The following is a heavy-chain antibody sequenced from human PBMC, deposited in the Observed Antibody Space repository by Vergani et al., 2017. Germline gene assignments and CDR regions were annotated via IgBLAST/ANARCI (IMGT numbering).Heavy chain of an antibody. CDR3: ARDSRYCSSTSCYVGRDWFDP. V-gene: IGHV1-46*01. CDR1: EYTFTSYY. J-gene: IGHJ5*02. Sequence: QVQLVQSGAEVKKPGASVKVSCKASEYTFTSYYMHWVRQAPGQGLEWMGIINPSGGSTSYAQKFQGRVTMTRDTSTSTVYMELSSLRSEDPAVYYCARDSRYCSSTSCYVGRDWFDPWGQGTLVTVSS. CDR2: INPSGGST. D-gene: IGHD2-2*01.